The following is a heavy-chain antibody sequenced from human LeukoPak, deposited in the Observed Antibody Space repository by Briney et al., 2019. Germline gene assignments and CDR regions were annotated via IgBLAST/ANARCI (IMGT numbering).Heavy chain of an antibody. J-gene: IGHJ4*02. D-gene: IGHD3-22*01. CDR3: AKVSSPNTNYYDSSVYLDY. V-gene: IGHV3-23*01. CDR2: ISGSGGST. CDR1: GFTFSSYW. Sequence: PGGSLRLSCTASGFTFSSYWMHWVRQAPGKGLEWVSAISGSGGSTYYADSVKGRFTISRDNSKNTLYLQMNSLRAEDTAVYYCAKVSSPNTNYYDSSVYLDYWGQGTLVTVSS.